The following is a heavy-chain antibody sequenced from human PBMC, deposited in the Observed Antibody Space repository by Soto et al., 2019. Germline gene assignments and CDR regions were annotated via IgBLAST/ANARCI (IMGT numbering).Heavy chain of an antibody. V-gene: IGHV1-18*01. CDR3: VMSIPTSIQH. D-gene: IGHD6-6*01. J-gene: IGHJ1*01. CDR2: ISAHNGNT. Sequence: GASLAGSRPTSGYRFKSDGISRVRQAPGQGLEWMGWISAHNGNTNYAQKLQGRVTMTTDTSTSTAYMALRSLRSDDTAVYYCVMSIPTSIQHWVQGTLVPV. CDR1: GYRFKSDG.